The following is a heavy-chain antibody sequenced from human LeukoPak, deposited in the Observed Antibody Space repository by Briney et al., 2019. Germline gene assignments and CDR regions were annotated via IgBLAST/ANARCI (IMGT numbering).Heavy chain of an antibody. J-gene: IGHJ4*02. CDR1: GGSISSYY. D-gene: IGHD1/OR15-1a*01. Sequence: PSETLSLTCTVSGGSISSYYWSWIRQPPGKGLEWIGDIYYSGSTNYNPSLKSRVTISVDTSKKKFSLKLNSVTAADTAVYYCARIGHEHSSFHYWGQGTLVTVSS. V-gene: IGHV4-59*01. CDR3: ARIGHEHSSFHY. CDR2: IYYSGST.